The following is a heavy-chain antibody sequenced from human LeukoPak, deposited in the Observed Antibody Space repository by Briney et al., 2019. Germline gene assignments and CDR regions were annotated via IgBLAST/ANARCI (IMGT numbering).Heavy chain of an antibody. J-gene: IGHJ4*02. V-gene: IGHV1-69*10. CDR1: GGTFSSYA. Sequence: SVKVSCKASGGTFSSYAISWVRQAPGQGLEWMGGIIPILGIANYAQKFQGRVTITADKSTSTAYMELSSLRSEDTAVYYCAREYTIDILTGYYYFDYWGQGTLVTVSS. CDR3: AREYTIDILTGYYYFDY. D-gene: IGHD3-9*01. CDR2: IIPILGIA.